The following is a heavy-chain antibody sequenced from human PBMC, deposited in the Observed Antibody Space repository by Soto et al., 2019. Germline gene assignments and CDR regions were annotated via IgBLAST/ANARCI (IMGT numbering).Heavy chain of an antibody. Sequence: QITLKESGPTLVKPTQTLTLTCTFSGFSLNTRGVGVGWIRQPPGKALEWLALISLDGEKRYRPSLKSRLTITKDTSENRVVLTKTNMDPVDTATYYCAHRRGDLLTGHYYFDYWGQGTLVTVSS. J-gene: IGHJ4*02. D-gene: IGHD3-9*01. V-gene: IGHV2-5*02. CDR2: ISLDGEK. CDR3: AHRRGDLLTGHYYFDY. CDR1: GFSLNTRGVG.